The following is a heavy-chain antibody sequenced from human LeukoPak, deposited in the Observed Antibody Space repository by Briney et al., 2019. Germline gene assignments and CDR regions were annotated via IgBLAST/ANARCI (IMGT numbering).Heavy chain of an antibody. D-gene: IGHD6-19*01. Sequence: PGGSLRHSCAASGFQFRSYWMQWVRQAPGKGVVWVSRINSDRNYTTYADSVQGRFTLSRDNAKNTLSLQMNSLRAEDTAVYYCAREYSSGWTSDYWGQGTLVTVSS. CDR2: INSDRNYT. J-gene: IGHJ4*02. V-gene: IGHV3-74*01. CDR3: AREYSSGWTSDY. CDR1: GFQFRSYW.